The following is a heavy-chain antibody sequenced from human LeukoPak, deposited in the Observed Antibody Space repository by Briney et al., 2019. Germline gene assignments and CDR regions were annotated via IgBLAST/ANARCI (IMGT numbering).Heavy chain of an antibody. CDR3: ARDGNYAEYFQH. V-gene: IGHV4-59*11. D-gene: IGHD1-7*01. J-gene: IGHJ1*01. Sequence: SETLSLTCTVSGASISRHYWSWIRQSPGKGLEWIGYMYHTGSTSYNPSLKSRVTMSIDTSKNQFSLNMTSVTAADTAVYYCARDGNYAEYFQHWGQGTLVTVSS. CDR2: MYHTGST. CDR1: GASISRHY.